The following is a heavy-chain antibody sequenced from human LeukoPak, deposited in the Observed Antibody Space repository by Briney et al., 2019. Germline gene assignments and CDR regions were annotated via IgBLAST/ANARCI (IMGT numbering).Heavy chain of an antibody. CDR2: IRDSGEA. V-gene: IGHV3-66*03. CDR1: GFRVSDYY. J-gene: IGHJ5*02. D-gene: IGHD3/OR15-3a*01. Sequence: QCGGSLRLSCAVSGFRVSDYYMSWVRQAPGKGLKWVGLIRDSGEAFYADFARGRFAISRDESENTLYLQMNSLRVEDTAVYFCARDRAANQDWVEFDPWGQGTPVIVSS. CDR3: ARDRAANQDWVEFDP.